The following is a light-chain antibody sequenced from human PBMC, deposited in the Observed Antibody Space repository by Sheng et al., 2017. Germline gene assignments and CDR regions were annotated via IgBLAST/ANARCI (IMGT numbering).Light chain of an antibody. V-gene: IGKV1-5*03. CDR2: KAS. CDR1: QSISTW. J-gene: IGKJ4*01. CDR3: QQYNNYLT. Sequence: DIQMTQSPSTLSASVGDRVTITCRASQSISTWLAWYQQKPGKAPKLLIYKASSLESGVPSRFSGSGSGTEFTLTISSLQPDDFATYYCQQYNNYLTSVGGTEVEIK.